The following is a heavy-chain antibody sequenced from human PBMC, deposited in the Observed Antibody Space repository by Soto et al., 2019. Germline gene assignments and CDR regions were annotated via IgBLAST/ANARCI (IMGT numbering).Heavy chain of an antibody. V-gene: IGHV1-69*13. Sequence: ASLKVSCKASGGTFSSYAISLVRQAPGPGREWMGGIIPIFGRANYAQKIQGRGTINADESTSTAKMELSSLRTEEPAVNQVGRGTGRWGPGHNYFDHWGQGTLVTVSS. CDR3: GRGTGRWGPGHNYFDH. CDR1: GGTFSSYA. CDR2: IIPIFGRA. J-gene: IGHJ4*01. D-gene: IGHD2-21*02.